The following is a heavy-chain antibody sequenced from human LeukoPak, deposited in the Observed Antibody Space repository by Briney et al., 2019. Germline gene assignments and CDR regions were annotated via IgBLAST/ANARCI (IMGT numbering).Heavy chain of an antibody. Sequence: SETLSLTCAVYGGSFSGYYWSWIRQPPGKGLEWIGEINHSGSTNYNPSLKSRVTISVDTSKNQFSLKLSSVTAADTAVYYCARHAPRGWYSSGRYFDYWGQGTLVTVSS. V-gene: IGHV4-34*01. CDR1: GGSFSGYY. D-gene: IGHD6-19*01. CDR2: INHSGST. J-gene: IGHJ4*02. CDR3: ARHAPRGWYSSGRYFDY.